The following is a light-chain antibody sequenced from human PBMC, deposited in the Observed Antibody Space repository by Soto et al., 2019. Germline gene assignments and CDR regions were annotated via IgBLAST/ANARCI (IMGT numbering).Light chain of an antibody. CDR3: SSYTTSNTYV. Sequence: QSALTQPPSVSGSPGQSVTIHCTGSSSDVGSFSRVSWYQQPPGTAPKLIIYEVSYRPSGVPDRFSGSKSGNTASLTISGLLAEDEAAYYCSSYTTSNTYVFGTGTKLTVL. V-gene: IGLV2-18*02. CDR2: EVS. CDR1: SSDVGSFSR. J-gene: IGLJ1*01.